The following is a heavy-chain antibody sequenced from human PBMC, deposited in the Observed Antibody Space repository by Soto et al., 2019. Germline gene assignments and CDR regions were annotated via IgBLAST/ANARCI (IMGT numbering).Heavy chain of an antibody. Sequence: QVQLLQSGAEVKKPGASVKVSCKASGYTFTSYGIIWVRQAPGQGLEWMGWINPYNGNTKYAQKLQGRVTMTTDTSTSTAYMELRSLRSDDTAVYYCARDAAVGLFDYWGQGTLVTVSS. CDR1: GYTFTSYG. CDR3: ARDAAVGLFDY. CDR2: INPYNGNT. J-gene: IGHJ4*02. D-gene: IGHD1-26*01. V-gene: IGHV1-18*01.